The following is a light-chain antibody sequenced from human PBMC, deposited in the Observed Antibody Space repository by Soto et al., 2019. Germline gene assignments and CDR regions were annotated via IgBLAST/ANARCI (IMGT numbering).Light chain of an antibody. CDR2: EVA. J-gene: IGLJ1*01. V-gene: IGLV2-8*01. CDR3: SSFAGSNNYV. CDR1: SSDVGSYNY. Sequence: QSALTQPPSASGSPGQSVTISCTGTSSDVGSYNYVSWYQQHPGKAPKLMIYEVAKRPSGVPDRFSGSKSGNTASLTVSGLQAEDEADYYCSSFAGSNNYVFGTGTKVPS.